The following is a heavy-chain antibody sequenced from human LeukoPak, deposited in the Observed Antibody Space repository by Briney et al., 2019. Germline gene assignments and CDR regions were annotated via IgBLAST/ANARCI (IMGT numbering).Heavy chain of an antibody. CDR1: GFTFSSYW. V-gene: IGHV3-7*01. CDR3: ARDLDYDFWSGYLDY. CDR2: IKQDGSEN. Sequence: PGGSLRLSCAASGFTFSSYWMSWVRQAPGKGLEWVANIKQDGSENYYVDSVKGRFTISRDNAKNSLYLQMNSLRAEDTAVYYCARDLDYDFWSGYLDYWGQGTLVTVST. J-gene: IGHJ4*02. D-gene: IGHD3-3*01.